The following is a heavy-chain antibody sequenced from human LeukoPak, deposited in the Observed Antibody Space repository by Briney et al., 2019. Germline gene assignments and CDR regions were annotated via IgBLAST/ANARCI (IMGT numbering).Heavy chain of an antibody. V-gene: IGHV4-39*01. Sequence: PSETLSLTCTVSVGSISSSSYYSGWIRQPPGKGLWWIVSFYFSGSTYYNPSLKSRVTIYVYTSKNQFSLKLSSVTAADTAVYYCARLAVGAPFDYWGQGTLVTVSS. CDR2: FYFSGST. D-gene: IGHD1-26*01. J-gene: IGHJ4*02. CDR3: ARLAVGAPFDY. CDR1: VGSISSSSYY.